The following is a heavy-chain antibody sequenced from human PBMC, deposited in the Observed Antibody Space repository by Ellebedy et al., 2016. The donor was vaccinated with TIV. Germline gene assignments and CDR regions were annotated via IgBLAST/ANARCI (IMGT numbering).Heavy chain of an antibody. CDR2: INHSGST. Sequence: SETLSLXCAVYGGSFSGYYWSWIRQPPGKGLEWIGEINHSGSTNYNPSLKSRVTISVDTSKNQFSLKLSSVTAADTAVYYCAREGYSYEFDYWGQGTLVTVSS. CDR1: GGSFSGYY. D-gene: IGHD5-18*01. J-gene: IGHJ4*02. CDR3: AREGYSYEFDY. V-gene: IGHV4-34*01.